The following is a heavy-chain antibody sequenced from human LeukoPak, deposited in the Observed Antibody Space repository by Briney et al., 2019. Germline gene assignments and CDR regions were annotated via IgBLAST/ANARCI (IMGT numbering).Heavy chain of an antibody. D-gene: IGHD3-22*01. V-gene: IGHV3-53*01. CDR3: ARRYDGSGYLDY. CDR2: IYSGGTT. J-gene: IGHJ4*02. CDR1: GFTVSSNY. Sequence: GGFLRLSCAASGFTVSSNYMTWVRQAPGKGLEWLSVIYSGGTTYYADSVKGRFTISRDNSKNTLYLQMNSLRAEDTAVYYCARRYDGSGYLDYWGQGTLVTVSS.